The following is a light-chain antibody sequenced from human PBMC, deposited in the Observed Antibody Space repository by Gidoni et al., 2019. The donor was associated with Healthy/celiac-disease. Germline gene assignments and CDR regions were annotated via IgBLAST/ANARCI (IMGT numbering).Light chain of an antibody. V-gene: IGKV3-20*01. J-gene: IGKJ2*01. CDR1: QSVSSSY. Sequence: EIVLTQSPGTLSWSPGERATLACRASQSVSSSYLAGYQQKPGQAPRLLIYGASSRATGIPDRFSGSGSGTDFTLTISRLEPEDFAVYYCQQYGSSPFMYTCGQGTKLEIK. CDR2: GAS. CDR3: QQYGSSPFMYT.